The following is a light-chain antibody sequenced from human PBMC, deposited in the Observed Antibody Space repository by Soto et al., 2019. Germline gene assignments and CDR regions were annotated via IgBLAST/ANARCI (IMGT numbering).Light chain of an antibody. CDR3: LLSYSGAHVV. Sequence: QAVVTQEPSLTVSPGGTVTLTCDSSTGAVTSGHFPYWFQQKPGQAPRTLIYDTSNKHSWTPARFSGSLLGGKAALTLSGAQPEVEAEYYCLLSYSGAHVVFGGGTKLTVL. CDR1: TGAVTSGHF. CDR2: DTS. J-gene: IGLJ2*01. V-gene: IGLV7-46*01.